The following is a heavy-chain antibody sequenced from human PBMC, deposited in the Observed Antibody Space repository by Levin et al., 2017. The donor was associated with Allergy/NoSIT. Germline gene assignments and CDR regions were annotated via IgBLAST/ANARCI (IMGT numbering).Heavy chain of an antibody. D-gene: IGHD6-13*01. CDR1: GYTFTGYY. Sequence: ASVKVSCKASGYTFTGYYMHWVRQAPGQGLEWMGWINPNSGGTNYAQKFQGRVTMTRDTSISTAYMELSRLRSDDTAVYYCAETRIAAAGPLDYWGQGTLVTVSS. CDR3: AETRIAAAGPLDY. V-gene: IGHV1-2*02. CDR2: INPNSGGT. J-gene: IGHJ4*02.